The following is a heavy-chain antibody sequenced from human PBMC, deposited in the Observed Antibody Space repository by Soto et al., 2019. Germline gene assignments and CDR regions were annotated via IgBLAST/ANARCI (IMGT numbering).Heavy chain of an antibody. CDR3: ARGQGFLTGTTGLAFVITAYYYYYYMDV. J-gene: IGHJ6*03. V-gene: IGHV6-1*01. CDR2: TYYRSKWYN. Sequence: KQSQTLSLTCAISGDSVSSNSAAWNWIRQSPSRGLEWLGRTYYRSKWYNDYAVSVKSRITINPDTSKNQFSLQLNSVTPEDTAVYYCARGQGFLTGTTGLAFVITAYYYYYYMDVWGKGTTVTVSS. D-gene: IGHD1-20*01. CDR1: GDSVSSNSAA.